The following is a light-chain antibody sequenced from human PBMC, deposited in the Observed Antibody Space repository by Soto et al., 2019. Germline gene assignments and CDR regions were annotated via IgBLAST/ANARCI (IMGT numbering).Light chain of an antibody. CDR1: QSISSW. CDR3: WT. CDR2: KAS. Sequence: DIQMTQSPSTLSASVGDRVTITCRASQSISSWLAWYQQKPGKAPKLLIYKASSLESGVPSRFSGSGSGTEFTLTISSRQPDDFAPYYPWTFGQGTKVEIK. V-gene: IGKV1-5*03. J-gene: IGKJ1*01.